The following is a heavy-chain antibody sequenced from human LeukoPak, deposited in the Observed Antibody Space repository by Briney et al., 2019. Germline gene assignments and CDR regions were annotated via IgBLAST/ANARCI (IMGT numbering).Heavy chain of an antibody. Sequence: SETLSLTCTVSGGSISSGGYYWSWNRQHPGKGLEWIGYIYYSGSTYYNPSLKSRVTISVDTSKNQFSLKLSSVTAADTAVYYCARAALYGDYVRGYYFDYWGQGTLVTVSS. CDR3: ARAALYGDYVRGYYFDY. V-gene: IGHV4-31*03. CDR1: GGSISSGGYY. D-gene: IGHD4-17*01. J-gene: IGHJ4*02. CDR2: IYYSGST.